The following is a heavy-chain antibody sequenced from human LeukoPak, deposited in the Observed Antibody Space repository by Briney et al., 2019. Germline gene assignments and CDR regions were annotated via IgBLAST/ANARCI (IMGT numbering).Heavy chain of an antibody. D-gene: IGHD4-23*01. CDR1: GCSISSCDYY. V-gene: IGHV4-30-4*01. CDR2: TYYSGST. Sequence: SQTLSLTCTVSGCSISSCDYYWIWIRHPPGNGLKGMRYTYYSGSTYYNPSLKSRVTISVDTSKNQFSLKLSSVTAADTAVYYCARENTVVTPVAYYYYGMDVWGQGTTVTVSS. CDR3: ARENTVVTPVAYYYYGMDV. J-gene: IGHJ6*02.